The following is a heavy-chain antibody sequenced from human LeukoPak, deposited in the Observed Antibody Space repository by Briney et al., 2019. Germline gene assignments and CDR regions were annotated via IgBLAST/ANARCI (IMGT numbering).Heavy chain of an antibody. CDR1: GFTFSSYA. V-gene: IGHV3-30*18. J-gene: IGHJ4*02. D-gene: IGHD6-19*01. CDR2: ISYDGSNK. CDR3: AKYGQGGWYPLFDY. Sequence: GGSLRLSCAASGFTFSSYAMNWVRQAPGKGLEWVAIISYDGSNKYYADSVKGRFTISRDNSKNTLYLQMNSLRAEDTAVYYCAKYGQGGWYPLFDYWGQGTLVTVSS.